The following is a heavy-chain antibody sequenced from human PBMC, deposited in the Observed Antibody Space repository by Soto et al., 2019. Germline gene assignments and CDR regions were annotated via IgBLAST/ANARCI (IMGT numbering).Heavy chain of an antibody. CDR1: GYTFTNYG. CDR2: IDGYNGNT. D-gene: IGHD2-15*01. V-gene: IGHV1-18*01. Sequence: ASVKVSCKASGYTFTNYGISWVRQAPGQGLEWMGWIDGYNGNTNFAQKFQGRVTMTTDTSTSTAYMELRSLRSDDTAVYYCARDRYCGGGSCYQPTGFDPRGQGTLVTVSS. J-gene: IGHJ5*02. CDR3: ARDRYCGGGSCYQPTGFDP.